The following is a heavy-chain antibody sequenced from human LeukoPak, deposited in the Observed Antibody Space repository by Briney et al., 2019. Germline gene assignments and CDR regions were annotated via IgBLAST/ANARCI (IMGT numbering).Heavy chain of an antibody. CDR2: IYYSGST. J-gene: IGHJ4*02. Sequence: SETLSLTCAVSGESISGFYWTWIRQPPGKGLEWIGYIYYSGSTNYNPSLKSRVTISVDTSKNQFSLKLSSVTAADTAVYYCARGVVIAPQTFDYWGQGTLVTVSS. CDR3: ARGVVIAPQTFDY. V-gene: IGHV4-59*01. CDR1: GESISGFY. D-gene: IGHD2-21*01.